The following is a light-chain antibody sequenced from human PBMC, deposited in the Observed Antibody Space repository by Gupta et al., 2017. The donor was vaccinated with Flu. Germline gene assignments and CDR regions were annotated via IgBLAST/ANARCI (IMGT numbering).Light chain of an antibody. J-gene: IGLJ2*01. V-gene: IGLV2-23*01. CDR1: SSDVGSYNL. CDR2: QGN. Sequence: QSALTPPASVSGSPGQSNTISCTGTSSDVGSYNLVSWYQHHPGEAPRVMIYQGNKRPSGVSNRFSGSKSGNTASLTISGLQTEDEGDYYCCSYAGSNTLIFGGGTKLTVL. CDR3: CSYAGSNTLI.